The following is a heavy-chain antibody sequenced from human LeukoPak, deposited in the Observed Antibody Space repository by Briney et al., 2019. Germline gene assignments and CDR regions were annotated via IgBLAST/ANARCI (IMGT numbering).Heavy chain of an antibody. V-gene: IGHV3-64*02. D-gene: IGHD3-10*01. CDR3: ARVGSLRGYYFDY. J-gene: IGHJ4*02. Sequence: GGSLRLSCAASGFTFSNYPMYWVRQAPGKGLEFVSEITNDGGGTYYADSVKGRFTISRDNSKNTLYLQMGTLRAEDMAVYYCARVGSLRGYYFDYWGQGTLVAVSS. CDR2: ITNDGGGT. CDR1: GFTFSNYP.